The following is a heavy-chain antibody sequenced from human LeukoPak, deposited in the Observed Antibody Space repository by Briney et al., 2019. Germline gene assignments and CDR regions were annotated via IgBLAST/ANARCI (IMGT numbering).Heavy chain of an antibody. CDR2: ISWDGGST. V-gene: IGHV3-43*01. Sequence: GSLRLSCAASGFTFDDYTMHWVRQAPGKGLEWVSLISWDGGSTYYADSVKGRFTISRDNSKNSLYLQMNSLRTEDTALYYCAKDGGYCSGGSCSPGLIDYWGQGTLVTVSS. CDR3: AKDGGYCSGGSCSPGLIDY. CDR1: GFTFDDYT. J-gene: IGHJ4*02. D-gene: IGHD2-15*01.